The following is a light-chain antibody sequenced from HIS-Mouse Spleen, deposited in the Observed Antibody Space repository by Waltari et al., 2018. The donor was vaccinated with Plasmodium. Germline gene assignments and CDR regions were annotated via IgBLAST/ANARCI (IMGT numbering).Light chain of an antibody. CDR3: YSTDSSGNHRV. CDR1: ALPTKY. J-gene: IGLJ3*02. V-gene: IGLV3-10*01. CDR2: EDS. Sequence: SYELTQPPSVSVSPGQTATNTSYGDALPTKYAYWYQQKSGPAPVLVIYEDSKRPSGIPERFSGSSSGTMATLTISGAQVEDEADYYCYSTDSSGNHRVFGGGTKLTVL.